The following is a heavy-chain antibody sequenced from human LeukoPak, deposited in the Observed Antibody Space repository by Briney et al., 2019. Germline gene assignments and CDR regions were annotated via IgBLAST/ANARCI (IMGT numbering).Heavy chain of an antibody. CDR3: AKDLVRGVIPYYFDY. CDR2: ISGSGGST. D-gene: IGHD3-10*01. CDR1: GFTFSSYA. Sequence: GGSLRLSCAASGFTFSSYAMSWVRQAPGKGLEWASAISGSGGSTYYADSVKGRFTISRDNSKNTLYLQINSLRAEDTAVYYCAKDLVRGVIPYYFDYWGQGTLVTVSS. J-gene: IGHJ4*02. V-gene: IGHV3-23*01.